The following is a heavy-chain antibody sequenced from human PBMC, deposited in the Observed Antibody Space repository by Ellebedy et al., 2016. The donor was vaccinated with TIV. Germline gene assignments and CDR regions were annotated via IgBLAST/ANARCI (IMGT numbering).Heavy chain of an antibody. Sequence: GGSLRLSXKVSGYSFTSYWIGWVRQMPGKGLEWMGIIYPGDSDTRYSPSFQGQVTISADKSISTAYLQWSSLKASDTAMYYCARVGISSYGDYWGQGTLVTVSS. V-gene: IGHV5-51*01. CDR3: ARVGISSYGDY. CDR2: IYPGDSDT. CDR1: GYSFTSYW. J-gene: IGHJ4*02. D-gene: IGHD6-6*01.